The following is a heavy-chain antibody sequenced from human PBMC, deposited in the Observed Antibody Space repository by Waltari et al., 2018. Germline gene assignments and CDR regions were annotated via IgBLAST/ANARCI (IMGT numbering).Heavy chain of an antibody. D-gene: IGHD3-3*01. J-gene: IGHJ4*02. CDR3: AARGPRGNDFWSGYSDY. V-gene: IGHV1-2*02. Sequence: QVQLVQSGAEVKKPGASVKVSCKASGYTFTGYYMQWVRQAPGQGLEWMGWINPNSGGTNYAQKFQGRVTMTRDTSISTAYMELSRLRSDDTAVYYCAARGPRGNDFWSGYSDYWGQGTLVTVSS. CDR2: INPNSGGT. CDR1: GYTFTGYY.